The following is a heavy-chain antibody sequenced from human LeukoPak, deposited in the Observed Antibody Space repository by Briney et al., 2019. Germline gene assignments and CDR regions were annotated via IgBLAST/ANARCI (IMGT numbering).Heavy chain of an antibody. CDR3: ATLGGLYYESHGYPDFDH. D-gene: IGHD3-22*01. J-gene: IGHJ4*02. CDR1: GGSLSPYY. V-gene: IGHV4-34*01. Sequence: PSETLSLTCSVSGGSLSPYYWSWIRQPPGGGLEWLGEINQRGSTNYNPSLKSRVTISVEKFKNQFSLEATSVTAADTAIYYCATLGGLYYESHGYPDFDHWGQGTLVTVSS. CDR2: INQRGST.